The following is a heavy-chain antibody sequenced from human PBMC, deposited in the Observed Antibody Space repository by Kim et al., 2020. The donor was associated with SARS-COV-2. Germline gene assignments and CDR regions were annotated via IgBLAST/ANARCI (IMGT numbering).Heavy chain of an antibody. D-gene: IGHD2-2*02. J-gene: IGHJ5*02. V-gene: IGHV3-30*18. Sequence: GGSLRLSCAASGFTFSSYGMHWVRQAPGKGLEWVAVISYDGSNKYYADSVKGRFTISRDNSKNTLYLQMNSLRAEDTAVYYCAKGEARYCSSTSCYTGGFDPWGQGTLVTVSS. CDR1: GFTFSSYG. CDR2: ISYDGSNK. CDR3: AKGEARYCSSTSCYTGGFDP.